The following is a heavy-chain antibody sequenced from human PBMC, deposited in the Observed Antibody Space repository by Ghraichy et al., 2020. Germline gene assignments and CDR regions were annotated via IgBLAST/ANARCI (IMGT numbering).Heavy chain of an antibody. D-gene: IGHD6-19*01. J-gene: IGHJ4*02. CDR3: ARDQYSSGTYYFDY. CDR2: ISYDGSNK. CDR1: GFTFSSYA. Sequence: GGSLRLSCAASGFTFSSYAMHWVRQAPGKGLEWVAVISYDGSNKYYADSVKGRFTISRDNSKNTLYLQMNSLRAEDTAVYYCARDQYSSGTYYFDYWGQGTLVTVSS. V-gene: IGHV3-30*04.